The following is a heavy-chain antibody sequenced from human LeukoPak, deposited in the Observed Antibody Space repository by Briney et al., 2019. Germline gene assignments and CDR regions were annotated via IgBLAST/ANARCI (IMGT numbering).Heavy chain of an antibody. CDR1: GYTFTSYY. CDR3: ARYQYANYDTLDY. CDR2: INPSGGST. V-gene: IGHV1-46*01. D-gene: IGHD3-22*01. Sequence: ASVKVSCKASGYTFTSYYMHWVRQAPGQGLEWMGIINPSGGSTSYAQKFQGRVTMTTDTSTNTAYMELRSLRSDDTAVYYCARYQYANYDTLDYWGQGTLVTVSS. J-gene: IGHJ4*02.